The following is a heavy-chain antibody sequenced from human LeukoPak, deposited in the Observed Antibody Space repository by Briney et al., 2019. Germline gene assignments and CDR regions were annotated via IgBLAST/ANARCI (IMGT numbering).Heavy chain of an antibody. Sequence: PVKVSCKASGGNFNNYAISWVRQAPGQGLEWLGGVIPMFGSANYAQKFQGRVTITADGITSVAYMELGSLTSDDTAVYYCARGRELLGIQCAFDIWGQGTVVTVAS. V-gene: IGHV1-69*13. J-gene: IGHJ3*02. CDR3: ARGRELLGIQCAFDI. D-gene: IGHD2-21*01. CDR2: VIPMFGSA. CDR1: GGNFNNYA.